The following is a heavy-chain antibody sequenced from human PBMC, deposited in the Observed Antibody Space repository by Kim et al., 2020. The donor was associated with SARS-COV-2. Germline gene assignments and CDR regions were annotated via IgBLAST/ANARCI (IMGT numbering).Heavy chain of an antibody. CDR2: IIPIFGTA. J-gene: IGHJ4*02. CDR1: GGTFSSYA. Sequence: SVKVSCKASGGTFSSYAISWVLQAPGQGLEWMGGIIPIFGTANYAQKFQGRVTITADESTSTAYMELSSLRSEDTAVYYCARAETYYYDSSGYYPLVWGQGTLVTVSS. CDR3: ARAETYYYDSSGYYPLV. V-gene: IGHV1-69*13. D-gene: IGHD3-22*01.